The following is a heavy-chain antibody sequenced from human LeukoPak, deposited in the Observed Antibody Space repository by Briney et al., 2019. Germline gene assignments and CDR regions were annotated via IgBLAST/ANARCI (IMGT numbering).Heavy chain of an antibody. CDR1: GGSISSYS. D-gene: IGHD2-15*01. J-gene: IGHJ4*02. CDR3: ARGPYCSGGSCYSGIFDY. Sequence: PSETLSLTCTVSGGSISSYSWSWIRQPPGKGLEWIGYIYHSGSTYYNPSLKSRVTISVDRSKNQFSLKLSSVTAADTAVYYCARGPYCSGGSCYSGIFDYWGQGTLVTVSS. V-gene: IGHV4-30-2*01. CDR2: IYHSGST.